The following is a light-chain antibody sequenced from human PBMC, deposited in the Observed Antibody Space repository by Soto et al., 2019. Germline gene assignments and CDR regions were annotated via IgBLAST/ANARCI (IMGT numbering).Light chain of an antibody. V-gene: IGKV1-5*01. Sequence: DIQLTQTPSTLSASVGDEVTITCRASQTISRWLAWYQQKPGRAPKLLIYGASNLHTGVSARFRGSGSGSDFSLTISSLQPDDIGIYYCQYYTLYSGPFGQGTKVDI. CDR1: QTISRW. CDR2: GAS. CDR3: QYYTLYSGP. J-gene: IGKJ1*01.